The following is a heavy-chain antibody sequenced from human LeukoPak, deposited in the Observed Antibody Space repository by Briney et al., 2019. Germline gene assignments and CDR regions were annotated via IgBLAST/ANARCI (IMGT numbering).Heavy chain of an antibody. J-gene: IGHJ4*02. CDR2: IYYSGST. Sequence: SETLSLTCTVSGGSISSSSYYWGWIRQPPGKGLEWIGSIYYSGSTYYNPSLKSRVTISVDTSKNQFSLKLSSVTAEDTALYFCAKRGVVIRVILVGFHKAAYYFDSWGQGALVTVSS. V-gene: IGHV4-39*07. CDR1: GGSISSSSYY. CDR3: AKRGVVIRVILVGFHKAAYYFDS. D-gene: IGHD3-22*01.